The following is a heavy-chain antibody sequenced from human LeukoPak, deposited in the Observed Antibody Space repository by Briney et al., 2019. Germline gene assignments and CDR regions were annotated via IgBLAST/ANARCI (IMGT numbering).Heavy chain of an antibody. D-gene: IGHD6-19*01. CDR1: GYSFASYW. CDR2: IYPGDSDT. Sequence: KYGESLKISCKGSGYSFASYWIGWVRQMPGKGLEWMGLIYPGDSDTRYSPSFQGQVTISADKSISTAYLQWSSLKASDTAMYYCARGPSGKYSSGWYLSWGQGTLVTVSS. J-gene: IGHJ5*02. CDR3: ARGPSGKYSSGWYLS. V-gene: IGHV5-51*01.